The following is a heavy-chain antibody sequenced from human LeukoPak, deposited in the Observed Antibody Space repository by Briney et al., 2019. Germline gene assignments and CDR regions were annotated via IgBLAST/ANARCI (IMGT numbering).Heavy chain of an antibody. V-gene: IGHV5-51*01. CDR3: ARQVFSMAYYYDSRGHYHACYFDY. J-gene: IGHJ4*02. Sequence: GESLKISCKGSGYSFTSYWIGWVRQMPGKGLEWMGIIYPGDSDTRYSPSFQGQVTISADKSISTAYLQWSSLKASDTAMYYCARQVFSMAYYYDSRGHYHACYFDYWGQGTLVTVSS. D-gene: IGHD3-22*01. CDR2: IYPGDSDT. CDR1: GYSFTSYW.